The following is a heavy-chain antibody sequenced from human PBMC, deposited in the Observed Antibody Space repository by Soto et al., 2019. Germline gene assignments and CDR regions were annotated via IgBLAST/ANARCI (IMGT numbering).Heavy chain of an antibody. CDR3: ARDQPGYSYGYGLGY. CDR1: GFTFSSYS. V-gene: IGHV3-21*01. D-gene: IGHD5-18*01. J-gene: IGHJ4*02. Sequence: GSLRLSCAASGFTFSSYSMNWVRQAPGKGLEWVSSISSSSSYIYYADSVKGRFTISRDNAKNSLYLQMNSLRAEDTAVYYCARDQPGYSYGYGLGYWGQGTLVTVSS. CDR2: ISSSSSYI.